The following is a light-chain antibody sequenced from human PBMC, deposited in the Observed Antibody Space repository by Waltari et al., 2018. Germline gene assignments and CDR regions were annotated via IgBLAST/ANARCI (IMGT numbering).Light chain of an antibody. V-gene: IGLV1-44*01. Sequence: QSVLTQPPSASGTPGQRVTISCSGSSSNIGSNTVSWYQQLPGTAPKLLIYNKHQRPSGVPDRFSGSKSGTSASLAISGLQSEDEADYCCAAWDDRLNGPVFGGGTKLTVL. CDR2: NKH. J-gene: IGLJ2*01. CDR3: AAWDDRLNGPV. CDR1: SSNIGSNT.